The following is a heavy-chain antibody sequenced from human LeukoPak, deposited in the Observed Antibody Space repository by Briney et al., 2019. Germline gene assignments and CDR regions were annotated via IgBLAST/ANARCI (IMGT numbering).Heavy chain of an antibody. V-gene: IGHV3-11*05. CDR1: GFRFSDYY. J-gene: IGHJ3*02. CDR2: FDRGRDGK. Sequence: PGGSLRLSCAGSGFRFSDYYMAWIRQTPGKGLQRVSFFDRGRDGKAHADSAQGRFTFSRDNDKNSLYLLLNSLTAEDTAVYYCAREVGSSRAFDIWGQGTMVTVSS. D-gene: IGHD2-15*01. CDR3: AREVGSSRAFDI.